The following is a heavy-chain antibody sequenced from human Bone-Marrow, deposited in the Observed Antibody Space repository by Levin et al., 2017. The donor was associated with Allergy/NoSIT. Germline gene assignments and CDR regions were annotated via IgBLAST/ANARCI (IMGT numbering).Heavy chain of an antibody. J-gene: IGHJ4*02. CDR3: ARDGFRELSPPDY. Sequence: ASVKVSCKASGYTFTGYYMHWVRQAPGQGLEWMGRINPNSGGTNYAQKFQGRVTMTRDTSISTAYMELSRLRSDDTAVYYCARDGFRELSPPDYWGQGTLVTVSS. V-gene: IGHV1-2*06. CDR1: GYTFTGYY. CDR2: INPNSGGT. D-gene: IGHD3-10*01.